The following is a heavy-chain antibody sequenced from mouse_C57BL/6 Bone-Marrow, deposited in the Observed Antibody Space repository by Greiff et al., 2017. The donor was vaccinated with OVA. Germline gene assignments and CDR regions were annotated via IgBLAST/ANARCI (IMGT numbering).Heavy chain of an antibody. D-gene: IGHD2-10*01. J-gene: IGHJ2*01. CDR1: GYTFTSYW. V-gene: IGHV1-5*01. Sequence: VQLQQSGTVLARPGASVKMSCKTSGYTFTSYWMHWVKQRPGQGLEWIGAIYPGNSDTSYNQKFKGKAKLTAVTSASTAYMELSSLTNEDSAGYYCARGPYYGNPDWFDDWGQGTTLTVSS. CDR2: IYPGNSDT. CDR3: ARGPYYGNPDWFDD.